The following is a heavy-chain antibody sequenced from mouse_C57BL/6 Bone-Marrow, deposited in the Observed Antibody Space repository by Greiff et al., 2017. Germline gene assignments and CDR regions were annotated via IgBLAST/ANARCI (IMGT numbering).Heavy chain of an antibody. CDR2: INPYNGGT. Sequence: DVKLQESGPVLVKPGASVKMSCKASGYTFTDYYMNWVKQSHGKSLEWIGVINPYNGGTSYNQKFKGKATLTVDKSSSTAYMELNSLTSEDSAVYYCARWTPRFAYWGQGTLVTVSA. J-gene: IGHJ3*01. D-gene: IGHD3-3*01. V-gene: IGHV1-19*01. CDR3: ARWTPRFAY. CDR1: GYTFTDYY.